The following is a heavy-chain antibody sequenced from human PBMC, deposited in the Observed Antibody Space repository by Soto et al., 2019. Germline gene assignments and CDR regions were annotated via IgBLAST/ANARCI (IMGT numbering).Heavy chain of an antibody. CDR3: ARTYYDFWSGPGLGMDV. CDR1: GDRISSNSAA. J-gene: IGHJ6*02. D-gene: IGHD3-3*01. V-gene: IGHV6-1*01. CDR2: TYYRSKWYN. Sequence: QTLTLTCAISGDRISSNSAAWNWIRQSPSRGLEWLGRTYYRSKWYNDYAVSVKSRITINPDTSKNQFSLQLNSVTPEDTAVYYCARTYYDFWSGPGLGMDVWGQGTTVTVSS.